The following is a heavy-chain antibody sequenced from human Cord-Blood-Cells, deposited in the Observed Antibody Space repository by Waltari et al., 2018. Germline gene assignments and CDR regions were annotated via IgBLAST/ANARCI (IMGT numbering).Heavy chain of an antibody. CDR2: INHSGST. CDR1: GGSFSGYY. V-gene: IGHV4-34*01. D-gene: IGHD3-10*01. J-gene: IGHJ4*02. CDR3: ARTQGGSGSYSASFDY. Sequence: QVQLQQWGAGLLKPSETLSLTCAVYGGSFSGYYWSWIRQPPGKGLEWIGEINHSGSTKYNPSLKSGCTITVDASKNQVSLKLSSVTAADTAVYYCARTQGGSGSYSASFDYWGQGTLVTVSS.